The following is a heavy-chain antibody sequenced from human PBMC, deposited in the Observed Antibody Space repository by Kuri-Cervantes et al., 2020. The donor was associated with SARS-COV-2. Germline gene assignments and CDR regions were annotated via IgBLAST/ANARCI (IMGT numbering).Heavy chain of an antibody. Sequence: GESLKISCAASGFTFSSYAMHWVRQAPGKGLEWVAVISYDGSNKYYADSVTGRFTISRDNAKNTLYLQMNSLRAEDTAVYYCARAYSSSYVLYFDYWGQGTLVTVSS. J-gene: IGHJ4*02. D-gene: IGHD6-13*01. CDR3: ARAYSSSYVLYFDY. V-gene: IGHV3-30-3*01. CDR1: GFTFSSYA. CDR2: ISYDGSNK.